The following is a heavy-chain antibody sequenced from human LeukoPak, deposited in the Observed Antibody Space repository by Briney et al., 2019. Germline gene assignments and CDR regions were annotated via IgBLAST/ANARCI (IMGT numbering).Heavy chain of an antibody. CDR1: GFTFSSHG. D-gene: IGHD3-22*01. J-gene: IGHJ3*02. CDR3: ARAQNYYDSSSPDAFDI. V-gene: IGHV3-33*08. CDR2: IWYDGSNK. Sequence: GGSLRLSCAASGFTFSSHGMHWVRQAPGKGLEWVAAIWYDGSNKYYADSVKGRFTISRDNSKNTLYLKMNSLRAEDTAVYYCARAQNYYDSSSPDAFDIWGQGTMVTVSS.